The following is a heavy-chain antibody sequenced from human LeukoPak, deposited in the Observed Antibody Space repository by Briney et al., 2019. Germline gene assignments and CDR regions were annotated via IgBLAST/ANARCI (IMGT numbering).Heavy chain of an antibody. CDR3: ARSGYSYGADSLDI. CDR2: IYYSGST. D-gene: IGHD5-18*01. V-gene: IGHV4-59*01. Sequence: PSETLSLTCTVSGGSISSYYWTWIRQPPGKGLEWIGYIYYSGSTNYNPSLKSRVTISVGTSKNQFSLKLSSLTAADTAVYYCARSGYSYGADSLDIWGQGTMVTVSS. CDR1: GGSISSYY. J-gene: IGHJ3*02.